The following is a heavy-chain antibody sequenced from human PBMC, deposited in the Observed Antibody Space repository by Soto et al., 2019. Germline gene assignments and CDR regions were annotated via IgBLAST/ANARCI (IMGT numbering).Heavy chain of an antibody. CDR3: ARGPIPTYYYDSSGPEGPFDY. V-gene: IGHV1-18*01. CDR1: GYTFTSYG. J-gene: IGHJ4*02. D-gene: IGHD3-22*01. CDR2: ISAYNGNT. Sequence: ASVKVSCKASGYTFTSYGISWVRQAPGQGLEWMGWISAYNGNTNYAQKLQGRVTMTTDTSTSTAYMELRSLRSDDTAVYYCARGPIPTYYYDSSGPEGPFDYWGQGTLVTVSS.